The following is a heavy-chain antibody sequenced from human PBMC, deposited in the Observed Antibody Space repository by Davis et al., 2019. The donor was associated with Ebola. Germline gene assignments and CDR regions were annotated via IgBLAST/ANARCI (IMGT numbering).Heavy chain of an antibody. CDR3: ARSDTVVYYYGMDV. J-gene: IGHJ6*02. CDR1: GGSISSSGYY. D-gene: IGHD4-11*01. Sequence: SETLSLTCTVSGGSISSSGYYWSWIRQPPGKGLEWVGEINHSGSTNYNPSLKSRVTISVDTSKNQFSLKLSSVTAADTAVYYCARSDTVVYYYGMDVWGQGTTVTVSS. V-gene: IGHV4-39*07. CDR2: INHSGST.